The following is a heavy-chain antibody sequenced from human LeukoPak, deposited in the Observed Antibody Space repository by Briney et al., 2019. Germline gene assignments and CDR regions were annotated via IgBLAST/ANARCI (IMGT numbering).Heavy chain of an antibody. CDR1: GGTFSSYT. CDR2: IIPILGIA. CDR3: ARDISQLWYFDY. Sequence: SVKVSCKASGGTFSSYTISWVRQAPGQGLEWMGRIIPILGIANYAQKFQGRVTITADKSTSTAYMELSSLRSEDTAVYYCARDISQLWYFDYWGQGNLVTVSS. D-gene: IGHD5-18*01. J-gene: IGHJ4*02. V-gene: IGHV1-69*04.